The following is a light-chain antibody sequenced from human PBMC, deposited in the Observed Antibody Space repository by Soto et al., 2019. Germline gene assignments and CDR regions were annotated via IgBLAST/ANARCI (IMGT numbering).Light chain of an antibody. CDR1: EGISGR. CDR2: PAS. J-gene: IGKJ4*01. V-gene: IGKV1-9*01. CDR3: LQLYRYPLT. Sequence: IQLTQSPSSLSASVGDRFTITCRASEGISGRLAWYQRKPGKVPTLLISPASSFQSGVPSRFSGSASGTDFSLTITSLQPEDFATYYCLQLYRYPLTFGGGTTVDIK.